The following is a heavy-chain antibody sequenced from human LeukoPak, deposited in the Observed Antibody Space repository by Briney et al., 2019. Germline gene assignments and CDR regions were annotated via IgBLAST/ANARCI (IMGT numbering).Heavy chain of an antibody. Sequence: SETLSLTCTVSGGSISSGDYYWSWIRQPPGKGLEWIGYIYYSGSTYYNPSLKSRVTISVDTSKNQFSLKLSSVTAADTAVYYCARGQYSSSWYNYWGQGTLVTVSS. CDR2: IYYSGST. J-gene: IGHJ4*02. V-gene: IGHV4-30-4*02. CDR3: ARGQYSSSWYNY. CDR1: GGSISSGDYY. D-gene: IGHD6-13*01.